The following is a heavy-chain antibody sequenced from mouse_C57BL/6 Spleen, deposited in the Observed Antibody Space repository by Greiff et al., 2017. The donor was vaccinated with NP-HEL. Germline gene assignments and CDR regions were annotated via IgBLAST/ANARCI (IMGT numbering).Heavy chain of an antibody. V-gene: IGHV1-80*01. J-gene: IGHJ2*01. D-gene: IGHD1-1*01. CDR3: ARGGTVVDFDY. CDR2: IYPGDGDT. CDR1: GYAFSSYW. Sequence: QVQLQQSGAELVKPGASVKISCKASGYAFSSYWMNWVKQRPGKGLEWIGQIYPGDGDTNYNGKFKGKATLTADKSSSTAYMQLSSLTSEDSAVYFCARGGTVVDFDYWGQGTTLTVSS.